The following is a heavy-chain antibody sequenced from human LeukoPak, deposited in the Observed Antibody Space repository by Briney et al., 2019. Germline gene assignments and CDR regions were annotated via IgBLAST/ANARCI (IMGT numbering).Heavy chain of an antibody. D-gene: IGHD6-6*01. CDR1: GFTFSTFW. Sequence: PGGSLRLSCAASGFTFSTFWMSWVRQAPGKGLEWVANIKHDGSEKHHVDSVKGRFTISRDNSDSTLYLQMNSLRAEDTATYYCAKGSSSSRPYYFDYWAQGTLVTVSS. CDR2: IKHDGSEK. V-gene: IGHV3-7*03. J-gene: IGHJ4*02. CDR3: AKGSSSSRPYYFDY.